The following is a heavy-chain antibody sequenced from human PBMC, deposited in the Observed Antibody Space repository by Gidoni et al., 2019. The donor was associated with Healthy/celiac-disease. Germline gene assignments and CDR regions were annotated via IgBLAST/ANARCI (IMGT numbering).Heavy chain of an antibody. CDR2: IYYSGST. Sequence: QLQLQESGPGLVKPSETLSLTCTVSGGSISSSSYYWGWIRQPPGKGLEWIGSIYYSGSTYYNPSLKSRVTISVDTSKNQFSLKLSSVTAADTAVYYCARVGGTQGAFDIWGQGTMVTVSS. CDR3: ARVGGTQGAFDI. D-gene: IGHD2-15*01. V-gene: IGHV4-39*01. J-gene: IGHJ3*02. CDR1: GGSISSSSYY.